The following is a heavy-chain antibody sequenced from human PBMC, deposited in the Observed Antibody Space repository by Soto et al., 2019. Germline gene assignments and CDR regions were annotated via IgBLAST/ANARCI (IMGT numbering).Heavy chain of an antibody. CDR3: ARQRTYYDYIWGFDH. D-gene: IGHD3-16*01. V-gene: IGHV4-59*08. J-gene: IGHJ5*02. CDR1: GGSISSYY. Sequence: QVQLQESGPGLVKPSETLSLTCTVSGGSISSYYWIWIRQPPGKGLEWIGYIYYSGSTNDIPSLKSRVTISVAPSKNPGSLKLSSVNAADTAVYYCARQRTYYDYIWGFDHWGQGTLVTVSS. CDR2: IYYSGST.